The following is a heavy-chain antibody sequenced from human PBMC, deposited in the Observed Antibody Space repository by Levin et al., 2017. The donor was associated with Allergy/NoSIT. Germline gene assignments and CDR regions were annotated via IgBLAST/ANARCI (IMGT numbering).Heavy chain of an antibody. Sequence: GESLKISCKASGYTFTSYGISWVRQAPGQGLEWMGWISAYNGNTNYAQKLQGRVTMTTDTSTSTAYMELRSLRSDDTAVYYCAREGYSDGTFDYWGQGTLVTVSS. V-gene: IGHV1-18*01. CDR1: GYTFTSYG. CDR2: ISAYNGNT. D-gene: IGHD5-18*01. J-gene: IGHJ4*02. CDR3: AREGYSDGTFDY.